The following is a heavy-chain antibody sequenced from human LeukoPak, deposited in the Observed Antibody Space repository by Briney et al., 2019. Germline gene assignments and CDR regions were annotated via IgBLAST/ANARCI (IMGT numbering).Heavy chain of an antibody. V-gene: IGHV4-59*01. J-gene: IGHJ4*02. CDR1: DGSIRAYY. CDR2: IYYSGST. CDR3: ARGPTYYYDSSGYYYPFDC. Sequence: SGTLSLTCTVSDGSIRAYYWSWIRQPPGKGLEWIGYIYYSGSTNYNPSLKSRVTISVDTSKNQFSLKMSSVTAADTAVYYCARGPTYYYDSSGYYYPFDCWGQGTLVTVS. D-gene: IGHD3-22*01.